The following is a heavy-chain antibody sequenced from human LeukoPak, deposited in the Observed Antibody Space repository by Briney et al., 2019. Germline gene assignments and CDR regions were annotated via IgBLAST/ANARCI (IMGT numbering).Heavy chain of an antibody. J-gene: IGHJ5*02. CDR1: GFTFSSYS. CDR2: ISISSGTI. CDR3: ARVRASSGWYHWFDP. Sequence: PGGSLRLSCAASGFTFSSYSMNWVRQAPGKGLEWVSYISISSGTIYYADSVKGRFTISRDNAKNSLFLQMNSLRAEDTAVYYCARVRASSGWYHWFDPWGQGTLVTVSS. V-gene: IGHV3-48*01. D-gene: IGHD6-13*01.